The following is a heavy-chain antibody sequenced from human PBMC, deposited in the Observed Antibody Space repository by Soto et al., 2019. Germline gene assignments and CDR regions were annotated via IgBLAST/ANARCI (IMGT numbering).Heavy chain of an antibody. D-gene: IGHD3-10*01. V-gene: IGHV3-23*01. CDR1: GYTFSSYS. J-gene: IGHJ4*02. CDR2: FRTSGDGGTT. CDR3: AKKVNSGPGSQYFDY. Sequence: GGSLRLSCAASGYTFSSYSMSWVRQAPGKGLEWVSGFRTSGDGGTTYYADSVKGRFTISRDNSKNMLFLQMNSLRAEDTAIYYCAKKVNSGPGSQYFDYWGQGTLVTVSS.